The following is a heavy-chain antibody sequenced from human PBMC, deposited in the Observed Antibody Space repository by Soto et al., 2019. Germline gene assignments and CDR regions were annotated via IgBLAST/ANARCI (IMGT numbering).Heavy chain of an antibody. CDR2: INPDGRTI. V-gene: IGHV3-11*04. D-gene: IGHD3-3*01. Sequence: GGSLRLSCAASGFIVSDNYMIWVRQAPGKGLEWVSRINPDGRTINYADSVKGRFTISRDNAKNSLYLQMNSLRAEDTAVYYCASITIFGVAPDYWGQGTLVTVSS. CDR1: GFIVSDNY. J-gene: IGHJ4*02. CDR3: ASITIFGVAPDY.